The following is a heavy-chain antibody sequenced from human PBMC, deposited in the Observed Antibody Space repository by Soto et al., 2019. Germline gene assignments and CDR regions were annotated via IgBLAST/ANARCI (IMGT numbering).Heavy chain of an antibody. CDR1: GFTFSSYA. J-gene: IGHJ3*02. CDR3: PRGSEAFET. Sequence: GGSLRLSCAASGFTFSSYAMHWVRQAPGKGLEWVAVISYDGSNKYYADSVKGRFTISRDNSKNTLYLQMNSLRAEDTAVYYWPRGSEAFETGGQGTM. V-gene: IGHV3-30-3*01. CDR2: ISYDGSNK.